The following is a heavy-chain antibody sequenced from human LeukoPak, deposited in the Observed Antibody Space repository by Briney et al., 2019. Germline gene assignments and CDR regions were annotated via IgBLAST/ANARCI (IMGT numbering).Heavy chain of an antibody. CDR3: AARITGANYFDS. V-gene: IGHV4-30-4*01. CDR2: IYYSGST. Sequence: SETLSLTCTVSGGSISSGDYYWNWNRQPPGRGLEWIGYIYYSGSTYYNPSLKGRLTISVDTSKSQLSLKLNSVTAADTAVYYCAARITGANYFDSWGQGTPVTVSS. D-gene: IGHD1-7*01. CDR1: GGSISSGDYY. J-gene: IGHJ4*02.